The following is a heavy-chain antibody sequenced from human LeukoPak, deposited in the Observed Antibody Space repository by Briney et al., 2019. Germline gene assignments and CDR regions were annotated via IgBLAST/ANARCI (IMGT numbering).Heavy chain of an antibody. D-gene: IGHD1-1*01. J-gene: IGHJ4*02. CDR2: IHYSGST. CDR1: GDSIIGYY. CDR3: ARGERLGPDF. V-gene: IGHV4-59*01. Sequence: SETLSLTCTVSGDSIIGYYWSWIRQPPGKGLEWIGYIHYSGSTNYNPSLQSRVTISVDTSRSHFTLKLSSATAADTAVYYCARGERLGPDFWGQGTLVTVSS.